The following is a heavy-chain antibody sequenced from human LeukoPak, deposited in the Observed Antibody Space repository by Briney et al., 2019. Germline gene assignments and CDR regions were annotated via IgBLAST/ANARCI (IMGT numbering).Heavy chain of an antibody. CDR3: TKDKAGRYPSYYFDL. CDR2: ISWDSGNL. D-gene: IGHD1-26*01. Sequence: PGGSLRLSCAASGFTFGEYAMHWVRQAPGKGLEWVSGISWDSGNLNSADSVKGRFTISRDNAKNSLYLQMNSLRDEDTAFYYCTKDKAGRYPSYYFDLWGQGTLVTVSS. V-gene: IGHV3-9*01. J-gene: IGHJ4*02. CDR1: GFTFGEYA.